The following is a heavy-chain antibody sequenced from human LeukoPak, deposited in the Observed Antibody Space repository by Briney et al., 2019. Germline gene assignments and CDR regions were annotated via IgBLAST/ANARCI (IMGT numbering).Heavy chain of an antibody. J-gene: IGHJ4*02. D-gene: IGHD3-10*01. Sequence: GESLKISCEGSGYSFTSYWIGWVRQMPGKGLEWMGIIYPGDSDTRYSPSIQGQVTISADKSISTAYLQWSSLKASDTAMYYCARTYYYGPGSPYYFDNWGQGTLVTVSS. CDR2: IYPGDSDT. CDR1: GYSFTSYW. CDR3: ARTYYYGPGSPYYFDN. V-gene: IGHV5-51*01.